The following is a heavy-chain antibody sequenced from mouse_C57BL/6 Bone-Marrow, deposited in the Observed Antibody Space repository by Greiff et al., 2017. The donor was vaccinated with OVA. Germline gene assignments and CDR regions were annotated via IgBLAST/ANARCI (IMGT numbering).Heavy chain of an antibody. CDR3: ARRSGTGRFAY. CDR2: IYPRSGNT. CDR1: GYTFTSYG. V-gene: IGHV1-81*01. J-gene: IGHJ3*01. Sequence: QVQLQQSGAELARPGASVKLSCKASGYTFTSYGISWVKQSTGQGLEWIGEIYPRSGNTYYNEKFKGQATLTADKSSSTAYMELRSLTSEDSAVYFCARRSGTGRFAYWGQGTLVTVSA. D-gene: IGHD4-1*01.